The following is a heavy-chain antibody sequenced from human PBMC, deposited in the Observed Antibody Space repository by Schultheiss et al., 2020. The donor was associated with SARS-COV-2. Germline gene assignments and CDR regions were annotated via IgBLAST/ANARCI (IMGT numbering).Heavy chain of an antibody. J-gene: IGHJ5*02. D-gene: IGHD1-1*01. CDR1: GGTFSSYA. Sequence: SVKVSCKASGGTFSSYAISWVRQAPGQGLEWMGRIIPILGIANYAQKFQGRVTITADKSTSTAYMELSSLRSEDTAVYYCARVTTGKYNWFDPWGQGTLVTVSS. CDR2: IIPILGIA. V-gene: IGHV1-69*04. CDR3: ARVTTGKYNWFDP.